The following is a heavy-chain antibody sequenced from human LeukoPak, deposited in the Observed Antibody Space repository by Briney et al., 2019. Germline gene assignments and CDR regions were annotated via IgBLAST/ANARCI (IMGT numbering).Heavy chain of an antibody. CDR2: INHSGST. CDR1: GGSFSGYY. Sequence: SETLSLTCAVYGGSFSGYYWSWLRQPPGKGLEWIGEINHSGSTNYNPSLKSRVTISVDTSKNQFSLKLSSVTAADTAVYYCARARKGYPRYFDLWGRGTLVTVSS. D-gene: IGHD5-12*01. CDR3: ARARKGYPRYFDL. V-gene: IGHV4-34*01. J-gene: IGHJ2*01.